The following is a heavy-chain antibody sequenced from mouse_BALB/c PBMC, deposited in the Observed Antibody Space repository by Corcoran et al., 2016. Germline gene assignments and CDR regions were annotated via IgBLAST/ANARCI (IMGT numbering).Heavy chain of an antibody. V-gene: IGHV14-3*02. D-gene: IGHD3-3*01. CDR3: ARGRGLGFAY. CDR1: GFNIKDTY. J-gene: IGHJ3*01. CDR2: IDPANGNT. Sequence: EVQLQQSGAELVKTGASVKLSCTASGFNIKDTYMHWVKQRPEQGLEWIGRIDPANGNTKYDPKFQGKATITEDTSSNTAYLQLSSLTSEDTAVYYCARGRGLGFAYWGQGTLVTVSA.